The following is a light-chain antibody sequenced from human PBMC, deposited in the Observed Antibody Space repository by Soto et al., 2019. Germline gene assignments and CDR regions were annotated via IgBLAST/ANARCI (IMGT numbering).Light chain of an antibody. CDR3: QQYNNWPYT. CDR1: QSVSSN. J-gene: IGKJ2*01. Sequence: EIVMTQSPATLSVSPGERATLSCRASQSVSSNLAWYQQKPGQAPRLLIYGASTRATGIPARFSGSGSGTEFTLNINSLQSEDFAVYYCQQYNNWPYTFGQGTKLEIK. CDR2: GAS. V-gene: IGKV3-15*01.